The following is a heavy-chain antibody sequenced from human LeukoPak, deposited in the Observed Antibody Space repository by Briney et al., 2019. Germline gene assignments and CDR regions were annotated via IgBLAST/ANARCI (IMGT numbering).Heavy chain of an antibody. Sequence: PGGSLRLSCVVSGFTVSNNYMSWVRQAPGKGLEWVSAIYSGVGTNYADSVKGRFTISRDNSKNTLYLQVNSLRAEDTAVYYCAKGGKWDVTPFDYWGQGTLVTVSS. CDR2: IYSGVGT. V-gene: IGHV3-53*01. J-gene: IGHJ4*02. D-gene: IGHD1-26*01. CDR1: GFTVSNNY. CDR3: AKGGKWDVTPFDY.